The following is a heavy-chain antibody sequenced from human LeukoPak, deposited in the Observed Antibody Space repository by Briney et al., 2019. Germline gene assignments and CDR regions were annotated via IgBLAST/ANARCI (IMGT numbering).Heavy chain of an antibody. CDR2: IKEDGSEK. V-gene: IGHV3-7*03. Sequence: PGGSLRLSCAASGFTFSNYWMSWVRQAPGKGLEWVANIKEDGSEKDYVDSVKGRFTISRDNAKNSLFLQMNSLRAEDTAVYYCAKDLSNWNYRGGNYWGQGTLVTVSS. CDR1: GFTFSNYW. CDR3: AKDLSNWNYRGGNY. J-gene: IGHJ4*02. D-gene: IGHD1-7*01.